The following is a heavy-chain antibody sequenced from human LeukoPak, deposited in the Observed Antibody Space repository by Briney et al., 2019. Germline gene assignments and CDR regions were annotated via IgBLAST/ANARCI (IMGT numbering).Heavy chain of an antibody. CDR1: GFTFSSYV. D-gene: IGHD6-13*01. V-gene: IGHV3-23*01. J-gene: IGHJ4*02. CDR3: AKRSTAAGTDY. CDR2: ITPSGGGT. Sequence: PGGSLRLSCAASGFTFSSYVMSWVRQAPGKGLECVSTITPSGGGTYYADSVKGRFTISRDNSKNTLYLQMNSLRAEDTAVYYCAKRSTAAGTDYWGQGSLVTVSS.